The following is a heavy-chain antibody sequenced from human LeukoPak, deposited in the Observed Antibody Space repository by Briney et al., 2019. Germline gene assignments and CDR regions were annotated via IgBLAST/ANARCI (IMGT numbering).Heavy chain of an antibody. Sequence: SETLSLTCTVSGGSISSYYWSWIRQPPGKGLEWIGYISYSGSTNFNPSLKSRVTISVDTSKNQFSLKLSSVTAVDTAVYYCAREGTAGTSLNWFDPWGQGTLVTVSS. D-gene: IGHD1-1*01. CDR1: GGSISSYY. CDR2: ISYSGST. J-gene: IGHJ5*02. V-gene: IGHV4-59*01. CDR3: AREGTAGTSLNWFDP.